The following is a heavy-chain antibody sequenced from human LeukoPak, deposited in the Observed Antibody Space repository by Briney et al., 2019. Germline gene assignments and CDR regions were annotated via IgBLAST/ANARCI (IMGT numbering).Heavy chain of an antibody. Sequence: SETLSLTCAAYGGSFSGYYWSWIRQPPGKGLEWIGEINHSGSTNYNPSLKSRVTISVDTSKNQFSLKLSSVTAADTAVYYCARGIIVGAPGAFDIWGQGTMVTVSS. CDR3: ARGIIVGAPGAFDI. CDR2: INHSGST. D-gene: IGHD1-26*01. V-gene: IGHV4-34*01. J-gene: IGHJ3*02. CDR1: GGSFSGYY.